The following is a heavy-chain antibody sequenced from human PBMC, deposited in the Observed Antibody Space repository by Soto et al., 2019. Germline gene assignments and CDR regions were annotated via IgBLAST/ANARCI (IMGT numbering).Heavy chain of an antibody. D-gene: IGHD6-19*01. CDR3: TGSSDWYNAFDI. CDR2: ISGSGGST. CDR1: GFTFSSYA. Sequence: GGSLRLSCAASGFTFSSYAMSWVRQAPGKGLEWVSVISGSGGSTYYADSVKGRFTISRDNSKNTLYLQMNSLRAEDTAVYYCTGSSDWYNAFDIWGQATMVTVSS. V-gene: IGHV3-23*01. J-gene: IGHJ3*02.